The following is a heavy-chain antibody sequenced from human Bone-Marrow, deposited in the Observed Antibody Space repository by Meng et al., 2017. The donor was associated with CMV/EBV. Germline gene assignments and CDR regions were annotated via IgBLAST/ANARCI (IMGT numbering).Heavy chain of an antibody. V-gene: IGHV3-48*03. CDR3: ARDQDDDFWSGFPDTFDI. D-gene: IGHD3-3*01. J-gene: IGHJ3*02. CDR1: GFTFSNYE. Sequence: GESLKISCAASGFTFSNYEVNWVRQAPGKGLEWISYITSSGDIIYYADSVKGRFTISRDNAKNSLYLQMNSLRVEDTAVYYCARDQDDDFWSGFPDTFDIWGQGTLVTVSS. CDR2: ITSSGDII.